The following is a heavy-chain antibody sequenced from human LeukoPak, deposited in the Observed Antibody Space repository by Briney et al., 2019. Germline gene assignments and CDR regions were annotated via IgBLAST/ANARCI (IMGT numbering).Heavy chain of an antibody. V-gene: IGHV3-23*01. CDR1: GFTFSSYA. J-gene: IGHJ4*02. CDR3: ASLEMATITSTMDFDY. CDR2: ISGSGGST. D-gene: IGHD5-24*01. Sequence: GGSLRLSCAASGFTFSSYAMSWVRQAPGKGLEWVSAISGSGGSTYYADSVKGRFTISRDNAKNSLYLQMNSLRAEDTAVYYCASLEMATITSTMDFDYWGQGTLVTVSS.